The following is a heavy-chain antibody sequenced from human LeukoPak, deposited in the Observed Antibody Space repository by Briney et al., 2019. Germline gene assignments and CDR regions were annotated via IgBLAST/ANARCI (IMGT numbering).Heavy chain of an antibody. CDR1: GGSISSYY. D-gene: IGHD5-24*01. J-gene: IGHJ4*02. Sequence: PSETLSLTCTVSGGSISSYYWSWIRQPPGKGLEWIGYIYYSGSTNYNPSLKSRVTISVDTSKNQFSLKLSSVTAADTAVYYCARDVSRGGDGYNIWGQGTLVTVSS. CDR3: ARDVSRGGDGYNI. V-gene: IGHV4-59*01. CDR2: IYYSGST.